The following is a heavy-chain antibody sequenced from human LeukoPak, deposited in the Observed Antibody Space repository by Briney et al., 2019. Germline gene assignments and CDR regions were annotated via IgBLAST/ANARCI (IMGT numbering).Heavy chain of an antibody. D-gene: IGHD2-8*01. CDR3: AKWARYCTNGVCYYFDY. V-gene: IGHV3-23*01. J-gene: IGHJ4*02. Sequence: GGSLRLSCAASGFTFDDHGMSWVRQAPGKGLEWVSVISGGGVSTYYADSVKGRFTISRDNSKNTLYLQMNSLRAEDTAVYYCAKWARYCTNGVCYYFDYWGQGTLVTVSS. CDR2: ISGGGVST. CDR1: GFTFDDHG.